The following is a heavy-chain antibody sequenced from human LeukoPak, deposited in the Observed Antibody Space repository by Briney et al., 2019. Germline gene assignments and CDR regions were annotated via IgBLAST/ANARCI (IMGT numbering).Heavy chain of an antibody. CDR2: ISGSGGST. V-gene: IGHV3-23*01. D-gene: IGHD6-13*01. CDR3: AKDPLVPAAVDWFDP. Sequence: GGCLRLSCGASGSTVSSHAMSWVRQARGKGLGWVFAISGSGGSTYYADCVKGRFTISSASSKYTLYQQMNSLRAEDTAVYYCAKDPLVPAAVDWFDPWGQGTLVTVSS. CDR1: GSTVSSHA. J-gene: IGHJ5*02.